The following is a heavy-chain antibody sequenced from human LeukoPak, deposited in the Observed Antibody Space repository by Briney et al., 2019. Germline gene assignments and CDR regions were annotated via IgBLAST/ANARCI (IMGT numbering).Heavy chain of an antibody. V-gene: IGHV3-30*02. CDR3: AKGPNIVVVVAASFDQ. CDR1: GFSFSNYG. J-gene: IGHJ4*02. D-gene: IGHD2-15*01. CDR2: IWYDGSNK. Sequence: GGSLRLSCAASGFSFSNYGMHWVRQAPGKGLEWVSFIWYDGSNKFYADSVKGRFTISRDNSKNTLFLQMNSLRAEDTAMYYCAKGPNIVVVVAASFDQWGQGTLVTVSS.